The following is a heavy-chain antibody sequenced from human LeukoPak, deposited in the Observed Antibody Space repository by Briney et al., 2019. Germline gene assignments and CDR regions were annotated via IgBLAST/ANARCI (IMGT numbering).Heavy chain of an antibody. Sequence: PGGSLRLSCAASEFSVSNNYMMWVRQAPGKGLQWVSIIYSGGRTHYADSVKGRSTISRDNSKNTLYLQMNSLRAEDTAVYYCAKQGRDWLRDYYYYMDVWGKGTTVTISS. CDR3: AKQGRDWLRDYYYYMDV. CDR1: EFSVSNNY. V-gene: IGHV3-53*01. CDR2: IYSGGRT. D-gene: IGHD3-9*01. J-gene: IGHJ6*03.